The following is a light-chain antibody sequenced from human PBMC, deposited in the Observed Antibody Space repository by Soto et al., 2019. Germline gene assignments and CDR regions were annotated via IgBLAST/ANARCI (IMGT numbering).Light chain of an antibody. CDR2: GAS. CDR3: QQYNNWPLT. J-gene: IGKJ4*01. CDR1: HRVSGY. V-gene: IGKV3-15*01. Sequence: ERVMTQSPATLPLSPGESATLSCRASHRVSGYLAWYQQKPGQAPRLLIYGASTRATGVPARFSGSGSGTVFTLTISSLQSEDFAVYYCQQYNNWPLTFGGGTKVDIK.